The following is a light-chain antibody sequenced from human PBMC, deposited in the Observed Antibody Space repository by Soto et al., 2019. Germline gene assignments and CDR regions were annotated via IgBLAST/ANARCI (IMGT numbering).Light chain of an antibody. J-gene: IGKJ1*01. CDR3: QHYGSSPST. CDR2: SAS. V-gene: IGKV3-20*01. CDR1: QSISGTY. Sequence: EIVLTQSPGTLSLSPGESATLSCRASQSISGTYLAWYQQKPGQSPRLLIYSASTRAPGIPDRFSGSGSGTDFTLTISRLEPEDFAVYYCQHYGSSPSTFGRGTKVDIK.